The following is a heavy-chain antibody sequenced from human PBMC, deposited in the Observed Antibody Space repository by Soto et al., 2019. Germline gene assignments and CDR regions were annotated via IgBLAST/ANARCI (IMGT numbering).Heavy chain of an antibody. V-gene: IGHV3-15*07. CDR1: GLTFSDAW. CDR3: AKDSSSPNLLYYYYGMDV. J-gene: IGHJ6*02. D-gene: IGHD6-13*01. CDR2: VKSVAHGGTT. Sequence: GGSLRLSCAASGLTFSDAWINWVRQAPREGLEWVGRVKSVAHGGTTDFAESVKGRFVISRDDSNNMVYLQMNSLRAEDTAVYYCAKDSSSPNLLYYYYGMDVWGQGTTVTVSS.